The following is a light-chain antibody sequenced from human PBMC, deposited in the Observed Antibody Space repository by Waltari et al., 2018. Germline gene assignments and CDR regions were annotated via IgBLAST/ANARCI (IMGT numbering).Light chain of an antibody. CDR1: SSDGGKHNL. V-gene: IGLV2-23*02. CDR2: EVS. J-gene: IGLJ3*02. Sequence: QSALTQPASVSGSPGQSITIPCTGTSSDGGKHNLVSWYQQHPGKAPKVMIYEVSKRPSGVSNRFSGSKSGNTASLTISGLQAEDEADYYCCSYVRSTWVFGGGTKLTVL. CDR3: CSYVRSTWV.